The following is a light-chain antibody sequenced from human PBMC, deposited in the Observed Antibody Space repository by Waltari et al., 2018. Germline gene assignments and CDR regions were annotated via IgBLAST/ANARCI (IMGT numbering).Light chain of an antibody. CDR3: QYRSNSLT. CDR2: DAS. CDR1: QSVSSY. J-gene: IGKJ4*01. V-gene: IGKV3-11*01. Sequence: EIVCTQSPATLSLPPGERATLSCRASQSVSSYLAWYQQKPGQAPTLLIYDASNTATGIAARCSGSGSGTDFTITISRLEHEDVAVYYCQYRSNSLTFGGGTKVEIK.